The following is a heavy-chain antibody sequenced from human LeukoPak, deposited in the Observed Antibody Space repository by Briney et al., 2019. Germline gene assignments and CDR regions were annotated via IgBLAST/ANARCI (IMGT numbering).Heavy chain of an antibody. V-gene: IGHV3-30-3*01. D-gene: IGHD2-2*01. CDR3: ARDCGSTSCHFDY. CDR1: GFTFSSYA. Sequence: PGRSLRLSCAASGFTFSSYAMHWVRQAPGKGLEWVAVISYDGSNKYYADSVKGRFTISRDNSKNTLYLQMNSLRAEDTAVYYCARDCGSTSCHFDYWGQGTLVTVSS. CDR2: ISYDGSNK. J-gene: IGHJ4*02.